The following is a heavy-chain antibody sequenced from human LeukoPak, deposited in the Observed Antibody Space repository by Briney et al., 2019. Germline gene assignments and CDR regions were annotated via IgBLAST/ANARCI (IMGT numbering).Heavy chain of an antibody. J-gene: IGHJ4*02. Sequence: GGSLRLSCAASGFTFSSYAMHWVRQAPGKGLEWVAVISYDGSNKYYADSVKGRFTISRDNSKNTLFLQMNSLRAEDTAVYYCARENGDGSHYYFDYWGQGTLVTVSS. D-gene: IGHD5-24*01. CDR1: GFTFSSYA. V-gene: IGHV3-30-3*01. CDR3: ARENGDGSHYYFDY. CDR2: ISYDGSNK.